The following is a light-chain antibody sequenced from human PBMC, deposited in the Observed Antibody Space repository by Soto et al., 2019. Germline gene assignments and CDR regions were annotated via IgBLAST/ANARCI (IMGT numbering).Light chain of an antibody. J-gene: IGKJ2*01. V-gene: IGKV1-39*01. CDR2: AAS. CDR3: QQSYITPPYT. CDR1: QNIKNY. Sequence: DIEMTQSPSSLSASVGDRVTITCRASQNIKNYLIWYQQKPGKAPKNLIYAASTLQSGVPSRFSGSGSGTDFTLTISSLQPEDFATYYCQQSYITPPYTFGQGTRLEIK.